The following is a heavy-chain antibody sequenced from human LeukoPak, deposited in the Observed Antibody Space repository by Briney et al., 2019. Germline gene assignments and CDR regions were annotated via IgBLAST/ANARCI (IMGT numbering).Heavy chain of an antibody. J-gene: IGHJ3*02. CDR1: GYTLTELS. V-gene: IGHV1-24*01. D-gene: IGHD3-22*01. CDR2: FDPEDGET. Sequence: SVKVSCKVSGYTLTELSMHWVRQAPGKGLEWMGGFDPEDGETIYAQKFQGRVTMTEDTSTDTAYMELSSLRSEDTAMYYCATAALPFYDKGGNAFDIWGQGTMVTVSS. CDR3: ATAALPFYDKGGNAFDI.